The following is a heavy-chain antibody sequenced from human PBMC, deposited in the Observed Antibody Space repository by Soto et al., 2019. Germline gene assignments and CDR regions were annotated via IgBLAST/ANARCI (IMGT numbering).Heavy chain of an antibody. Sequence: GGSLRLSCAASGFTFSSYGMHWVRQAPGKGLEWVAVIWYDGSNKYYADSVKGRFTISRDNSKNTLYLQMNSLRAEDTAVYYCAREGVVPAVFFDYWGQGTLVTVSS. V-gene: IGHV3-33*01. CDR3: AREGVVPAVFFDY. CDR2: IWYDGSNK. D-gene: IGHD2-2*01. J-gene: IGHJ4*02. CDR1: GFTFSSYG.